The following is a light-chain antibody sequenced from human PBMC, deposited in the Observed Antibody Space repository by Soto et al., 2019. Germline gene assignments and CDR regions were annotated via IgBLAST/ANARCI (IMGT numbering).Light chain of an antibody. CDR2: GAS. Sequence: EIVLTQSPGTLSLSPGEIATLSCRASQSVSSSYLAWYQKKPGQAPRLLIYGASNRANGIPDRFSGSGSGTDFTLTISRLEPEDFAVYYCQQYGTSPYKFGQGT. CDR3: QQYGTSPYK. V-gene: IGKV3-20*01. CDR1: QSVSSSY. J-gene: IGKJ2*01.